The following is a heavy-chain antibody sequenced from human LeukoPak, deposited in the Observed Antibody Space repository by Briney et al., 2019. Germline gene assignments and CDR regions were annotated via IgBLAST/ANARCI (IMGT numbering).Heavy chain of an antibody. CDR1: GYTFTSFD. CDR2: MNPNSGNT. J-gene: IGHJ5*02. V-gene: IGHV1-8*01. CDR3: ARGSVTDWFDP. Sequence: GASVKVSCKASGYTFTSFDINWVRQATGQGLEWMGWMNPNSGNTGYAQKFQGRVTMTRSTSISTAYMELSSLRSEDTAVYYCARGSVTDWFDPWGQGTLVTVSS. D-gene: IGHD3-10*01.